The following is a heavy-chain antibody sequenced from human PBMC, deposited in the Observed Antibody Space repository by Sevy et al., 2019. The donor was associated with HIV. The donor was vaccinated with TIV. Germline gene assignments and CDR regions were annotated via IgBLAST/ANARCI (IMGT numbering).Heavy chain of an antibody. CDR2: ISGSGGST. V-gene: IGHV3-23*01. CDR3: TKGGATVTTFRYGMDV. D-gene: IGHD4-4*01. Sequence: GGSLRLSCAASGFTFSSYAMSWVRHAPGKGLEWVSGISGSGGSTYYADSVKGRFTISRDNSKNTLYLQMNSLRAEDTAVYYCTKGGATVTTFRYGMDVWGQGTTVTVSS. J-gene: IGHJ6*02. CDR1: GFTFSSYA.